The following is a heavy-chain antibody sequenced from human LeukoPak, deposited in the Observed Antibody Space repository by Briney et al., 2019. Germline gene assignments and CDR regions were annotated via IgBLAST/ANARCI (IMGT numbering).Heavy chain of an antibody. CDR1: GGSISSGGYY. J-gene: IGHJ4*02. CDR2: IYYSGST. Sequence: PSETLFLTCTVSGGSISSGGYYWSWIRQHPGKGLEWIGYIYYSGSTYYNPSLKSRVTISVDTSKNQFSLKLSSVTAADTAVYYCARESAAAGTGFDYWGQGTLVTVSS. V-gene: IGHV4-31*03. D-gene: IGHD6-13*01. CDR3: ARESAAAGTGFDY.